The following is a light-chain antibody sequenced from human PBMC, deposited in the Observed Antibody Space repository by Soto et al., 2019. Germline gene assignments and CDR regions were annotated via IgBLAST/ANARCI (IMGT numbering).Light chain of an antibody. Sequence: QSVLAQTPSVSGTPGQRVTISCSGSRSNIGSNFVNWYQQLPGTAPKLLIYVNNQRPSGVPDRFSASRSGTSASLAINGLHSEDEADYYCATWDDSLNGQGLFGTGTKVT. CDR3: ATWDDSLNGQGL. CDR1: RSNIGSNF. V-gene: IGLV1-44*01. CDR2: VNN. J-gene: IGLJ1*01.